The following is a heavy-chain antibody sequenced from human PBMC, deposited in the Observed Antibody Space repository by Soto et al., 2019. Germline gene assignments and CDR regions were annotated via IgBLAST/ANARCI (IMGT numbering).Heavy chain of an antibody. J-gene: IGHJ2*01. CDR3: AREIMPLTNDWYFDL. Sequence: SETLSLTCTVSGGSITGGVGGLYYWSWIRQPPGKGLEWIGHIFDSGSTYYNPSLKSRLTISVDTSKNQFSLRLSSVTAADTAVYYCAREIMPLTNDWYFDLWGRGTLVTVSS. CDR2: IFDSGST. CDR1: GGSITGGVGGLYY. D-gene: IGHD2-8*01. V-gene: IGHV4-30-4*01.